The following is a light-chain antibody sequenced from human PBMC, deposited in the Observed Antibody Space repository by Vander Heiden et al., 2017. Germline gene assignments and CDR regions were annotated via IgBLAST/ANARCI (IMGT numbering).Light chain of an antibody. J-gene: IGKJ3*01. CDR2: AAS. CDR3: QQDYSYPFT. V-gene: IGKV1-8*01. Sequence: SSFSASTGDRVTITCRASQGISSYLAWYQQKPGKAPKLLIYAASTLQSGVPSRFSGSGSGTDFTLTISCLQSEDFATYYCQQDYSYPFTFGPGTKVDIK. CDR1: QGISSY.